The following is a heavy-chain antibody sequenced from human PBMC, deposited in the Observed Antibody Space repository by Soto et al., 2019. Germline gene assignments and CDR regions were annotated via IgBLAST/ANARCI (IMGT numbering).Heavy chain of an antibody. CDR3: VSEGDYGGNFPFYAFDI. J-gene: IGHJ3*02. V-gene: IGHV4-30-4*01. CDR2: IYYSGST. CDR1: GGSISSGNYY. Sequence: QVQLQESGPGLVKPSQTLSLTCTVSGGSISSGNYYWSWIRQPPGKGLEWIGYIYYSGSTYYNSSLESRVAISVDTSKNPFSLTLTSLTAADPAAYYCVSEGDYGGNFPFYAFDIWGQGTMVPVSS. D-gene: IGHD4-17*01.